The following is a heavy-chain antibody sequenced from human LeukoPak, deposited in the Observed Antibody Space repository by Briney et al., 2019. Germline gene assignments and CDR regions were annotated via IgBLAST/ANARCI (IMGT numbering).Heavy chain of an antibody. CDR1: GFTFSSYA. CDR2: ISSNGGST. D-gene: IGHD6-13*01. J-gene: IGHJ4*02. CDR3: ARAMYSSSWQYYFDY. Sequence: GGSLRLSCAASGFTFSSYAMHWVRQAPGKGLEYVSAISSNGGSTYYANSVKGRFTISRDNSKNTLYLQIGSLRAEDMAVYYCARAMYSSSWQYYFDYWGRGTLVTVSS. V-gene: IGHV3-64*01.